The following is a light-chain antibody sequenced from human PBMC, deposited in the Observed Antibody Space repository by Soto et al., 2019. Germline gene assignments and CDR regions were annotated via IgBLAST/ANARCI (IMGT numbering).Light chain of an antibody. J-gene: IGKJ4*01. Sequence: EIVLTQSPGTLSLSPGERATLSCRASQSVTRSYLAWYQQKPGQAPRLLIYGASSKTTGIPDRFSGSGSGTDFTLTISRLEPVDFAVYYCQQYGSSPLTFGGGTKVAIK. CDR2: GAS. CDR3: QQYGSSPLT. V-gene: IGKV3-20*01. CDR1: QSVTRSY.